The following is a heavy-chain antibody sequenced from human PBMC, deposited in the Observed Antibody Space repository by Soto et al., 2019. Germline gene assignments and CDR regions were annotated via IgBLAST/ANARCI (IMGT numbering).Heavy chain of an antibody. J-gene: IGHJ4*02. D-gene: IGHD2-8*01. Sequence: AGGSLRLSCAASGFTFDDYAMHWVRQAPGKGLEWVSGISWNSGSIGYADSVKGRFTISRDNAKNSLYLQMNSLRAEDTALYYCAKETYLNDYLDYWGQGTLVTVSS. CDR1: GFTFDDYA. CDR2: ISWNSGSI. CDR3: AKETYLNDYLDY. V-gene: IGHV3-9*01.